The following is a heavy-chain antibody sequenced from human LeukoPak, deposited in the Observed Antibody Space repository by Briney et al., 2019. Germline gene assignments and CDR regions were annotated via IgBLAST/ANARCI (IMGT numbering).Heavy chain of an antibody. D-gene: IGHD4-17*01. J-gene: IGHJ3*02. CDR2: IYYSGST. CDR3: ARDRGDYVPNAFDI. CDR1: GGSISSSSYY. Sequence: SETLSLTCTVSGGSISSSSYYWSWIRQPPGKGLEWIGYIYYSGSTIHNPSLKSRVTISEDTSKNQFSLKLSSVTAADTAVYYCARDRGDYVPNAFDIWGQGTMVTVSS. V-gene: IGHV4-61*01.